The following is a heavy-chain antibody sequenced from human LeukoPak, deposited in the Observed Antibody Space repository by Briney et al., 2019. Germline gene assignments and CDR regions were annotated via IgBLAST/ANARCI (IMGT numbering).Heavy chain of an antibody. V-gene: IGHV4-39*07. CDR1: VGSIRSTSHY. Sequence: SETLSLTCTVSVGSIRSTSHYWRWVRQPPGKGLEWIGEINDRGSTNYNPSLKSRVTVSVDTSKNQFSLKLSSVTAADTAVYYCARGLDYYDSSGYWAYWGQGTLVTVSS. CDR2: INDRGST. J-gene: IGHJ4*02. D-gene: IGHD3-22*01. CDR3: ARGLDYYDSSGYWAY.